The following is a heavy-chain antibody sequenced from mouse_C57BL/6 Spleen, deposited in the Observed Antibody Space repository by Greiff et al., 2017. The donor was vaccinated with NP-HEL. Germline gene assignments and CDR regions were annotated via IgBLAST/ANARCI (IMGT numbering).Heavy chain of an antibody. CDR3: ARWRGNYPSYWYFDV. J-gene: IGHJ1*03. CDR1: GYSITSGYY. D-gene: IGHD2-1*01. Sequence: EVQLQESGPGLVKPSQSLSLTCSVTGYSITSGYYWNWIRQFPGNKLEWMGYISYDGSNNYNPSLKNRISITRDTSKNQFFLKLNSVTTEDTATYYCARWRGNYPSYWYFDVWGTGTTVTVSS. V-gene: IGHV3-6*01. CDR2: ISYDGSN.